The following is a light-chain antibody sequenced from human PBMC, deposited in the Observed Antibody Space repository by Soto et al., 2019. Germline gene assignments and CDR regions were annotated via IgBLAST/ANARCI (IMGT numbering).Light chain of an antibody. J-gene: IGKJ1*01. Sequence: ERVITQSPATLSVSPWERATLSCRASQGVSSNLAWYQQKPGQAPRLLIYGASTRATGIPARFSGSGSGKEFTITISSLQSEDFAVYYCQQYNNWSPSTFGQGTKVDIK. CDR2: GAS. CDR3: QQYNNWSPST. V-gene: IGKV3-15*01. CDR1: QGVSSN.